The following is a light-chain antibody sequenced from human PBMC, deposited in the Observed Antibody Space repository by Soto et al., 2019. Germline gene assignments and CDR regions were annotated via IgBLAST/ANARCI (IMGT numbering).Light chain of an antibody. J-gene: IGLJ2*01. CDR1: SSDVGGYNY. V-gene: IGLV2-14*01. Sequence: QSALTQPASVSGSPGQSITISCTGTSSDVGGYNYVSWYQQHPGKAPKLMIYDVSNRPSGVSNRFSGSKSGNTASLTISGLQAEYEADYYCSSYTSSSTLEVVFGGGTKVTVL. CDR3: SSYTSSSTLEVV. CDR2: DVS.